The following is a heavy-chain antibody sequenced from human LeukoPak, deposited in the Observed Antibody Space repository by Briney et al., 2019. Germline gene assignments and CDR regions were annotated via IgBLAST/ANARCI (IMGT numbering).Heavy chain of an antibody. CDR3: ARRSSSPYYYGMDV. J-gene: IGHJ6*02. V-gene: IGHV4-59*08. Sequence: SETLSLTCTVSGGSISSYYWSWIRQPPGKGLEWIGYIYYSGSTNYNPSLKSRVTISVDTSKNQFSLKLSSVTAADTAVYYCARRSSSPYYYGMDVRGQGTTVTVSS. CDR2: IYYSGST. CDR1: GGSISSYY. D-gene: IGHD6-13*01.